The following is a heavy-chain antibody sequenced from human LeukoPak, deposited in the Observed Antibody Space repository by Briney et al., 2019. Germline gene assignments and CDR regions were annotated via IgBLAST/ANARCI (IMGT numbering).Heavy chain of an antibody. CDR3: ARVLRPMASQYYFDY. V-gene: IGHV4-59*01. D-gene: IGHD3-10*01. CDR1: GGFISTYC. J-gene: IGHJ4*02. CDR2: IYFNGSA. Sequence: SETLSLTCTVSGGFISTYCWNWIRQSPGKGLEWIGYIYFNGSAKYNPSLKSPVTMSVDTSKNQFSLILNSVTAADTAVYYCARVLRPMASQYYFDYWGQGTLVTVSS.